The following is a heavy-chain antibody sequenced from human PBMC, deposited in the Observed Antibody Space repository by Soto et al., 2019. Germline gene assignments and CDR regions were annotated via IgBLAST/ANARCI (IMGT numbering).Heavy chain of an antibody. D-gene: IGHD6-19*01. V-gene: IGHV3-48*02. CDR2: ISSSSSTI. CDR3: ARVHSTGWFKVDY. Sequence: EVQLVESGGGLVQPGGSLRLSCAASGFTLSSSSMNWVRQAPGKGPEWVSYISSSSSTINYADSVRGRFTISRDNAKNSLYLQMNSLRDDDTAVYYCARVHSTGWFKVDYWGQGTLVTVSS. CDR1: GFTLSSSS. J-gene: IGHJ4*02.